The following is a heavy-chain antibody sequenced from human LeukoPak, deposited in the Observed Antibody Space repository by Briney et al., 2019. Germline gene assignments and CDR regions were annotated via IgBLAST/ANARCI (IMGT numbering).Heavy chain of an antibody. V-gene: IGHV3-48*01. D-gene: IGHD6-25*01. Sequence: GGSLRLSCAASGFTFSSYAMSWVRQPAGKGLEWVSNIGTSSTTIYYADSVKGRFTISRDNAKNSLYLQMNSLRADDTAVYYCARFAAGGSYYYYMDVWGKGTTVTVSS. CDR2: IGTSSTTI. CDR3: ARFAAGGSYYYYMDV. CDR1: GFTFSSYA. J-gene: IGHJ6*03.